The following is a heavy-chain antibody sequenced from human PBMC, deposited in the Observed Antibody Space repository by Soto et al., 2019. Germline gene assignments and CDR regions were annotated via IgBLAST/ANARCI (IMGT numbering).Heavy chain of an antibody. V-gene: IGHV4-4*07. Sequence: PSETLSLTCTVSDDFISSYYWNWIRQPAGKGLGWIGRVSTNGATNYNPSLESRVTMSVDTSKNQFSLKLTSVTAADTAVYFCARADYEILTGSYAMDVWGQGTTVTVSS. D-gene: IGHD3-9*01. CDR3: ARADYEILTGSYAMDV. CDR1: DDFISSYY. CDR2: VSTNGAT. J-gene: IGHJ6*02.